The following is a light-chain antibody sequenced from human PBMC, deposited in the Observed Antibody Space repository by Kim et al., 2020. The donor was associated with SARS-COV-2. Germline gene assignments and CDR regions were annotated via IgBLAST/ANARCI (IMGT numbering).Light chain of an antibody. Sequence: VSAGERATLSCRASQNVSNNLAWYQQRLGQAPRLLIYGASTRATGLPARFSGGGSGAEFTLTISSLQSEDFAVYYCQQYVNWPQTFGQGTKVEIK. CDR3: QQYVNWPQT. V-gene: IGKV3-15*01. CDR1: QNVSNN. J-gene: IGKJ1*01. CDR2: GAS.